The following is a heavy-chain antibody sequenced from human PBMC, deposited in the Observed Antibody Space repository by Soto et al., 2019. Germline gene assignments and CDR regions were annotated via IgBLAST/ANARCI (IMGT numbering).Heavy chain of an antibody. J-gene: IGHJ4*02. D-gene: IGHD1-26*01. Sequence: EASVKVSCKASGYTFSNYYLHWVRQAPGQGLEWMGIINPGTGITSGAQKFQGRITMTRDTSTSTVYMELSSLTSEDTAVYYCARVSGSYWPFDYWGQGTLVTVSS. V-gene: IGHV1-46*01. CDR3: ARVSGSYWPFDY. CDR2: INPGTGIT. CDR1: GYTFSNYY.